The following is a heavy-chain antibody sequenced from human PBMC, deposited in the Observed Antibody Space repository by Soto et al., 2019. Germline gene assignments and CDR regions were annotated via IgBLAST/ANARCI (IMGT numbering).Heavy chain of an antibody. D-gene: IGHD5-12*01. V-gene: IGHV1-69*06. CDR2: IIPIFGTA. CDR1: GGTFSSYA. Sequence: AVNVSCKASGGTFSSYAISWVRQAPGQGLEWMGGIIPIFGTASYAQKFQGRVTITADKSTSTAYMELSSLRSEDTAVYYCATAPRVATMNFDYWGQGTLVTVSS. CDR3: ATAPRVATMNFDY. J-gene: IGHJ4*02.